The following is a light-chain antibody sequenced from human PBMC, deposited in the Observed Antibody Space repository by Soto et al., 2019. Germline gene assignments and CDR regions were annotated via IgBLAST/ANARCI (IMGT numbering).Light chain of an antibody. Sequence: DIVLTQSPDSLAVSLGERAAINCKSSQTVVYSTSSQSYLAWYQQKPGQPPKLLIYWASTRESGVPDRIIGSGSGTDFTLTITNLQAVDVVVYYCKQYYDTPYTFGQRTKLVMK. CDR1: QTVVYSTSSQSY. J-gene: IGKJ2*01. V-gene: IGKV4-1*01. CDR2: WAS. CDR3: KQYYDTPYT.